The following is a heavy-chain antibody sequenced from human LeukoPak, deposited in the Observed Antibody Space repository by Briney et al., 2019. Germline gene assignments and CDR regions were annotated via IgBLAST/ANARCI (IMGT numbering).Heavy chain of an antibody. V-gene: IGHV3-23*01. Sequence: GGSLRLSRAASGFTFSSYAMSWVRQAPGKGLEWVSAISGSGGSTYYADSVKGRFTISRDNSKNTLYLQMNSLRAEDTAVYYCAKSGSGYSSSWYRGGYYFDYWGQGTLVTVSS. J-gene: IGHJ4*02. CDR1: GFTFSSYA. CDR2: ISGSGGST. D-gene: IGHD6-13*01. CDR3: AKSGSGYSSSWYRGGYYFDY.